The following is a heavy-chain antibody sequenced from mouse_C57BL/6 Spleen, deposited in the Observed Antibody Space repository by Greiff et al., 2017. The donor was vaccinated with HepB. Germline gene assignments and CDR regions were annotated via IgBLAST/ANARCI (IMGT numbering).Heavy chain of an antibody. CDR3: ARSGSSYGDY. Sequence: VQLQQSGPELVKPGASVKISCKASGYSFTGYYMNWVKQSPEKSLEWIGEINPSTGGTTYNQKFKAKATLTVDKSSSTAYMQLKSLTSEDSAVYYWARSGSSYGDYWGQGTTLTVSS. J-gene: IGHJ2*01. V-gene: IGHV1-42*01. CDR1: GYSFTGYY. D-gene: IGHD1-1*01. CDR2: INPSTGGT.